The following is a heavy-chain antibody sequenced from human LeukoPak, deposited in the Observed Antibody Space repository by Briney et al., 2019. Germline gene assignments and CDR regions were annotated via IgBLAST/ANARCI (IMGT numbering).Heavy chain of an antibody. Sequence: SQTLSLTCTVSGGSISSGSYYWSWIRQPAGKGLEWIGRIYTSGSTNYNPSLKSRVTISVDTSKNQFSLKLSSVTAADTAVYYCARAVWSSSWHHRILYYFDYWGQGTLVTVSS. CDR3: ARAVWSSSWHHRILYYFDY. V-gene: IGHV4-61*02. CDR2: IYTSGST. CDR1: GGSISSGSYY. J-gene: IGHJ4*02. D-gene: IGHD6-13*01.